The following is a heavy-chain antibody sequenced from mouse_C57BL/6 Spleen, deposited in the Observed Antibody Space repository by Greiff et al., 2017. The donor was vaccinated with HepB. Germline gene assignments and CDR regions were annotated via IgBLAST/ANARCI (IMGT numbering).Heavy chain of an antibody. CDR3: TRDGHDRDY. J-gene: IGHJ2*01. Sequence: QVQLQQSGAELVRPGASVTLSCKASGYTFTDYEMHWVKQTPVHGLEWIGPIDPETGGTAYNQKFKGKAILTADKSSSTAYMELRSLTSEDSAVYYCTRDGHDRDYWGQGTTLTVAS. D-gene: IGHD6-1*01. CDR2: IDPETGGT. CDR1: GYTFTDYE. V-gene: IGHV1-15*01.